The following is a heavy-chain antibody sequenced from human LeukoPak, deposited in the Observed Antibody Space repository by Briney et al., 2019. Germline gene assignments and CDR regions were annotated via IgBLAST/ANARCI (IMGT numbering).Heavy chain of an antibody. CDR3: ARGDDISPGRVLEY. J-gene: IGHJ4*02. V-gene: IGHV3-23*01. D-gene: IGHD3-9*01. CDR2: INERGDIT. Sequence: GVPLRLSCVASAFLFSKHPMIWLPQAPGNALELVSAINERGDITKYADSVMRRFTISRNNSKNTLYLQMNSLRAEDTAVYYCARGDDISPGRVLEYWGRGTLVTVSS. CDR1: AFLFSKHP.